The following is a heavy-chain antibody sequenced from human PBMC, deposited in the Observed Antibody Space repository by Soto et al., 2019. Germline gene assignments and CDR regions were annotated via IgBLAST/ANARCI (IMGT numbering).Heavy chain of an antibody. CDR2: IIAFFGTA. CDR1: GGTFSSYA. V-gene: IGHV1-69*12. Sequence: QVQLVQSGAEVKKPGSSVKVSCKASGGTFSSYAISWVRQAPRQGLEWLGGIIAFFGTANYSQKFQGRVKNPADESTITAYMELSRLRSEDTAVYYCARVEQAVSAAMWEAQYDYEYDYGLDVWGKGTTVTFSA. CDR3: ARVEQAVSAAMWEAQYDYEYDYGLDV. D-gene: IGHD2-2*01. J-gene: IGHJ6*04.